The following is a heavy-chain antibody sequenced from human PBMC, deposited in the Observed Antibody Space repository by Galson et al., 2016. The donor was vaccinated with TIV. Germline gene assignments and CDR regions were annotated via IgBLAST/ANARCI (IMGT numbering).Heavy chain of an antibody. Sequence: SVKVSCKASGYSFTVYRVHWVRQAPGQGLEWMGWIHPQNGGANYAQKFQGRVTLTRDTSISTFYMERRRLKSDDTAVYFCTGGGGGAYTFDAFDIWGQGTMVTVSS. J-gene: IGHJ3*02. D-gene: IGHD2/OR15-2a*01. CDR1: GYSFTVYR. CDR2: IHPQNGGA. CDR3: TGGGGGAYTFDAFDI. V-gene: IGHV1-2*02.